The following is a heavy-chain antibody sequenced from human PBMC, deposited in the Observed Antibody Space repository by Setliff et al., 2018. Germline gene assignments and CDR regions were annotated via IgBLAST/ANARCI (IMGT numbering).Heavy chain of an antibody. D-gene: IGHD3-3*01. CDR3: TTGPRDSRNYMTWLDS. CDR1: GITFKNAW. CDR2: IRSKGEGETT. V-gene: IGHV3-15*01. J-gene: IGHJ5*01. Sequence: PGGSLRLSCAASGITFKNAWMTWVRQAPGKGLEWVGRIRSKGEGETTNYAVPVKGRFIISRDDSRNMIYLQMSSLKIEDTAFYYCTTGPRDSRNYMTWLDSWGPGTLVTVSS.